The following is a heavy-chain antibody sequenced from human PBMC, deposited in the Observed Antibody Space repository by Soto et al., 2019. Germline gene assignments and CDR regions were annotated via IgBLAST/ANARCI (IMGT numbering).Heavy chain of an antibody. CDR2: ISTSGSTI. D-gene: IGHD2-2*01. J-gene: IGHJ3*02. V-gene: IGHV3-11*01. CDR3: ANSLGYCSSTSCYSLRAFDI. CDR1: GFTFSDYY. Sequence: AGGSLRLSCAASGFTFSDYYMIWIRQATGKGLEWVSYISTSGSTIYYADSVKGRFTISRDNAKNSLYLQMNSLRAEDTAVYYCANSLGYCSSTSCYSLRAFDIWGQGTMVTVSS.